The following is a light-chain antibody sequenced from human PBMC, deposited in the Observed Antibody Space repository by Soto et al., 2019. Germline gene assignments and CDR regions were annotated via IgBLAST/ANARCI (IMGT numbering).Light chain of an antibody. CDR1: QSQSRW. V-gene: IGKV1-5*01. Sequence: DIQMTQSPSTLSASVGDRVTITCRASQSQSRWLAWYQQKPGKAPKLLIYDASTLRSGVPPRFSGSGSGTEFTLTISSLQPDDFATYYCQQYNSYSLTFGGGTKVEIK. CDR3: QQYNSYSLT. CDR2: DAS. J-gene: IGKJ4*01.